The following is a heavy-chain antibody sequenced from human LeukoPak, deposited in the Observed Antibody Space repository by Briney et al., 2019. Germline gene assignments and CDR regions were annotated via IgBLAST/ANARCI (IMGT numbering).Heavy chain of an antibody. V-gene: IGHV1-18*01. CDR3: VRGSADTPMAPIFY. J-gene: IGHJ4*02. Sequence: GASVKVSCKASGYTFTSNGITWVRQAPGQGLEWMGWISGHSGNTKYVQNLQGRVTMTTDTSTSTAYMELRSLRSDDTAVYYCVRGSADTPMAPIFYWGQGTLVAVSS. CDR1: GYTFTSNG. D-gene: IGHD5-18*01. CDR2: ISGHSGNT.